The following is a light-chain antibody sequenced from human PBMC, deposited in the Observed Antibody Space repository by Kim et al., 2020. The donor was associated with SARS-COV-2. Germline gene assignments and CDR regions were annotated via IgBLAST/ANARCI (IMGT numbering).Light chain of an antibody. CDR1: QSVSRTY. Sequence: LSPGERATLSCSARQSVSRTYLAWYQQKPGQAPRHLIYGASSRATGIPDRFSGSGSGTDFTLTISRLEPEDFAVYYCEQYGTFPTFGGGTKVDIK. CDR3: EQYGTFPT. J-gene: IGKJ4*01. CDR2: GAS. V-gene: IGKV3-20*01.